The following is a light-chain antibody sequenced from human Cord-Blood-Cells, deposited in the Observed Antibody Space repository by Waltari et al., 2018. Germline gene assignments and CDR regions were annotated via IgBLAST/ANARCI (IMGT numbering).Light chain of an antibody. V-gene: IGLV1-44*01. Sequence: QSVLTPPPSAYGTPGQRVTISCSGCASTIGSNTVNWYQQRPGTAPKLLIYSNNQRPSGVPDRFSGSKSGTSASLAISGLQSEDEADYYCAAWDDSLNGYVFGTGTKVTVL. J-gene: IGLJ1*01. CDR3: AAWDDSLNGYV. CDR2: SNN. CDR1: ASTIGSNT.